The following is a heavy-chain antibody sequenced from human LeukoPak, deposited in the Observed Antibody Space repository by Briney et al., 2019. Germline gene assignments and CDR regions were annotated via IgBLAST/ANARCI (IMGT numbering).Heavy chain of an antibody. D-gene: IGHD5-24*01. Sequence: GGSLRLSCAASGFTFNNYYMSWVRQAPGKGLECVSCISSSSSTIYYADSVKGRFTISRDKAKNSLYLQMNALRAEDTAVYYCARSVDVDYWGRGILVTVSP. V-gene: IGHV3-48*01. CDR1: GFTFNNYY. CDR2: ISSSSSTI. J-gene: IGHJ4*02. CDR3: ARSVDVDY.